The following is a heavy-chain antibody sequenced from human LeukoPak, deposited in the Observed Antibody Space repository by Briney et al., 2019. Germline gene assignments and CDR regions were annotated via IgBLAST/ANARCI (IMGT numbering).Heavy chain of an antibody. CDR2: INPNSGGT. CDR1: GYTFTGYY. V-gene: IGHV1-2*02. J-gene: IGHJ4*02. Sequence: ASVNVSCKASGYTFTGYYMHWVRQAPGQGLEWMGWINPNSGGTNYAQKFQGRVTMTRDTSISTAYMELSRLRSDDTAVYYCASDRGRHGYIFDFWGQGTLVTVSS. CDR3: ASDRGRHGYIFDF. D-gene: IGHD5-24*01.